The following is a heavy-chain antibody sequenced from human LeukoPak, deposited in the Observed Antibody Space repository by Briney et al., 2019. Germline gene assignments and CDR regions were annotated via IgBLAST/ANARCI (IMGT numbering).Heavy chain of an antibody. CDR2: ISAYNGNT. V-gene: IGHV1-18*01. CDR1: GYTFTSYA. D-gene: IGHD6-13*01. Sequence: GASVKVSCKASGYTFTSYAMNWVRQAPGQGLEWMGWISAYNGNTNYAQKLQGRVTMTTDTSTSTAYMELRSLRSDDTAVYYCARVGIAATRRWFDPWGQGTLVTVSS. CDR3: ARVGIAATRRWFDP. J-gene: IGHJ5*02.